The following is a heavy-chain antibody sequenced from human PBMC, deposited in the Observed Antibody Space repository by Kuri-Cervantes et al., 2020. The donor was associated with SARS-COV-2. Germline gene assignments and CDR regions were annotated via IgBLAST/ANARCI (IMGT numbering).Heavy chain of an antibody. CDR1: GFTFSDYY. J-gene: IGHJ4*02. CDR2: IYPSGGTI. D-gene: IGHD7-27*01. CDR3: ARDLRLGKSLDY. V-gene: IGHV3-11*04. Sequence: GESLKISCAASGFTFSDYYMTWIRQAPGKGLEWVANIYPSGGTIYYADSVKGRFTISRDNAKNSLYLQMSSLRAADTAVYYCARDLRLGKSLDYWGQGTLVTVSS.